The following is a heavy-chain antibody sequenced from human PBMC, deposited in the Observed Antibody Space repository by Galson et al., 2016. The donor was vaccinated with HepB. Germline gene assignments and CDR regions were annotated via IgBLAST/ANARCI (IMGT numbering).Heavy chain of an antibody. CDR2: IYYSGTT. CDR3: ARMDPALISGFDY. D-gene: IGHD2-15*01. Sequence: LSLTCTVSGGSISSGNYYWSWVRQPPGKRLEWIWDIYYSGTTNYKPSLKSRVTISVDTSKNQFSLRLSSVTAADTAVYYCARMDPALISGFDYWGQGTLVTVSS. V-gene: IGHV4-61*01. CDR1: GGSISSGNYY. J-gene: IGHJ4*02.